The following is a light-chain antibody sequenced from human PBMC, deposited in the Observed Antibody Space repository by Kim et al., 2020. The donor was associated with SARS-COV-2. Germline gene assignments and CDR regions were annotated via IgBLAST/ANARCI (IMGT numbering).Light chain of an antibody. V-gene: IGLV4-60*03. CDR1: SGHSSYI. J-gene: IGLJ3*02. Sequence: SSVKLTCTLSSGHSSYIIAWHQQQPEKAPRYLMKIEGSGSYNKGSGVPDRFSGSSSGADRYLTISNLQSEDEADYYCETWDSNTRVFGGGTQLTVL. CDR2: IEGSGSY. CDR3: ETWDSNTRV.